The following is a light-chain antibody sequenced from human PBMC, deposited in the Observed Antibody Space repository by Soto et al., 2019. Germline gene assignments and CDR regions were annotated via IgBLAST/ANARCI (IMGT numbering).Light chain of an antibody. Sequence: EIVLTQSPATLSLSPGERATLSCRASQSVTSYLAWYQQKPGQAPRLLIYGASNRATGIPARFTGSGSRTDFSLTISSLEPEDFAVYYCQHRGEWPRTFGQGTKLEIK. CDR2: GAS. CDR1: QSVTSY. J-gene: IGKJ2*01. CDR3: QHRGEWPRT. V-gene: IGKV3-11*01.